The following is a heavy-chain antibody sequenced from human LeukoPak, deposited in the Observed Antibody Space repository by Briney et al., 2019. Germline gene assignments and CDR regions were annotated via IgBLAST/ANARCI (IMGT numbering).Heavy chain of an antibody. Sequence: PGGSLRLSCAASGFTFSSYWMSWVRQAPGKGLEWVANIKQDGSEKYYVDSVKGRFTISRDNAKNSLYLQMNSLRAEDTAVYYCARGRELLWFGELSDKTGGGQGTLVTVSS. CDR1: GFTFSSYW. CDR3: ARGRELLWFGELSDKTG. D-gene: IGHD3-10*01. J-gene: IGHJ4*02. CDR2: IKQDGSEK. V-gene: IGHV3-7*01.